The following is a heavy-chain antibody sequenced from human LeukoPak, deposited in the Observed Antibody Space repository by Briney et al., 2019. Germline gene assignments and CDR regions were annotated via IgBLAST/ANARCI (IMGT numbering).Heavy chain of an antibody. CDR1: GVSFSGYY. D-gene: IGHD2-21*02. CDR3: ARAQGDYYYYYYMDV. CDR2: INNSGRT. J-gene: IGHJ6*03. Sequence: KPSETLSLTCAVYGVSFSGYYWRWLRQPPGKGREWVGEINNSGRTNYNPSLKSRVTISVDTSKNQFSLKLSSVTAADTAVYYCARAQGDYYYYYYMDVWGKGTTVTVSS. V-gene: IGHV4-34*01.